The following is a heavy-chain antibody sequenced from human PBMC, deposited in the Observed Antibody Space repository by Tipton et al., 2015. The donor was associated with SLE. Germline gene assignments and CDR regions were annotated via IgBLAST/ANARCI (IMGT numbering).Heavy chain of an antibody. Sequence: QSGAEVKKPGSSVKVSCKAFGGTFRNFAFSWVRQAPGQGLEWMGGIIPIFGVTKYAQKFQGRVTITADESTSTAHMELSSLRSEDTAVYYCAIYSLVDMLSAGYDSWGQGTLVTVSS. J-gene: IGHJ4*02. CDR3: AIYSLVDMLSAGYDS. D-gene: IGHD3-9*01. V-gene: IGHV1-69*01. CDR1: GGTFRNFA. CDR2: IIPIFGVT.